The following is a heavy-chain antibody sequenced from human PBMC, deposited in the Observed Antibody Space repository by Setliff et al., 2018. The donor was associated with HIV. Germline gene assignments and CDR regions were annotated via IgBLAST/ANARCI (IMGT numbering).Heavy chain of an antibody. CDR2: IIPIVGRV. Sequence: SVKVSCKASGGTISSYTVSWVRQAPGQGLEWMGGIIPIVGRVNYAQRFEARLTITADTSTNTAYMELSNLGSEDTAIYYCARATTRSYNSVWGQGTLVTVSS. V-gene: IGHV1-69*10. D-gene: IGHD6-19*01. J-gene: IGHJ4*02. CDR1: GGTISSYT. CDR3: ARATTRSYNSV.